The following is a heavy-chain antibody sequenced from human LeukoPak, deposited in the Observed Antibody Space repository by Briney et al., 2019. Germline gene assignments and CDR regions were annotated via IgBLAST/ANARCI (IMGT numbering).Heavy chain of an antibody. V-gene: IGHV3-23*01. CDR2: ISSSGRST. Sequence: GGSLRLSCATSGLTFNNYVMTWVRQAPEKGLEWVPSISSSGRSTYYADSVRGRFTISRDNSKNTLFLQMNTLRADDTAVYYCAKELPYLDYWGRGTLITVSS. J-gene: IGHJ4*02. D-gene: IGHD2-15*01. CDR1: GLTFNNYV. CDR3: AKELPYLDY.